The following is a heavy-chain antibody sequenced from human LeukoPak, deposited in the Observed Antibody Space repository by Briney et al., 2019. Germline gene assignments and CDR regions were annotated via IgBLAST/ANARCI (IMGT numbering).Heavy chain of an antibody. J-gene: IGHJ6*02. CDR3: ARDWYRGMDV. Sequence: GGSLRLSCAASGFTFTSYAMSWVRQAPGKGLEWVSVISGGAGSTYYADSVKGRFTISRDNSKNTLFLQMNSLRAEDTAMYYCARDWYRGMDVWGQGTTVTVSS. D-gene: IGHD6-13*01. CDR1: GFTFTSYA. V-gene: IGHV3-23*01. CDR2: ISGGAGST.